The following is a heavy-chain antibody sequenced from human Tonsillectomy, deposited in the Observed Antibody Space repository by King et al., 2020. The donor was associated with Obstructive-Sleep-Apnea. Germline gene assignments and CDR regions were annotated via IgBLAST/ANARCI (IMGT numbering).Heavy chain of an antibody. Sequence: VQLVESGGGLVQPGWSLRLSCAASGFTFSFITYAMTWVRQAPGQGLEWVSAISGSGDRTFYPDSVKGRFTISRDNPMWTLYLQMNSLRAEDTAMYYCAQDSVGGSFYFPDFWGQGTLVTVS. CDR2: ISGSGDRT. CDR1: GFTFSFITYA. J-gene: IGHJ4*02. V-gene: IGHV3-23*04. D-gene: IGHD2-15*01. CDR3: AQDSVGGSFYFPDF.